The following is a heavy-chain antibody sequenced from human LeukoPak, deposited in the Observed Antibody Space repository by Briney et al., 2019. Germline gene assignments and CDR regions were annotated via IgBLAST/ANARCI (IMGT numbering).Heavy chain of an antibody. J-gene: IGHJ4*02. CDR1: GYTFTGYY. Sequence: ASVKVSCKASGYTFTGYYMHWVRQAPGQGLEWMGWINPNSGGTNYAQKFQGRVTMTRDTSISTAYMELSRLRSDDTAVYYCARDRAAARTPLDYWGQGTPVTVSS. CDR2: INPNSGGT. CDR3: ARDRAAARTPLDY. V-gene: IGHV1-2*02. D-gene: IGHD6-13*01.